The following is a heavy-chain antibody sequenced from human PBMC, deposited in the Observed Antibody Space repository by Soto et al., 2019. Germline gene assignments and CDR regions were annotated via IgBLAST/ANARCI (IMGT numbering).Heavy chain of an antibody. D-gene: IGHD6-13*01. CDR3: AKDRDAAAAGPTKFYGMDV. Sequence: EVQLLESGGGLVQPGGSLRLSCAASGFTFSSYAMSWVRQAPGKGLEWVSVISGSGDSTYYADSVRGRFTISRDNSKNTLYLQMNSLRAEDTAVYYCAKDRDAAAAGPTKFYGMDVWGQGTRVTVSS. V-gene: IGHV3-23*01. CDR1: GFTFSSYA. CDR2: ISGSGDST. J-gene: IGHJ6*02.